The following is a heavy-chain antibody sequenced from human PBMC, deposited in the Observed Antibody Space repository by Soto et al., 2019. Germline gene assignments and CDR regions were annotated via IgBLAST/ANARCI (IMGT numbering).Heavy chain of an antibody. CDR2: SYWDDDK. CDR3: AHRVLRTVFGLVTTTAIYFDF. V-gene: IGHV2-5*02. J-gene: IGHJ4*02. Sequence: QITLNESGPTVVRPTETLTLTCRFSGFSLTTRGVGVGWIRQSPGKAPEWLALSYWDDDKRYSASLKSRLTSTKDTSKNQVVLTVSDLDPTDTATYYCAHRVLRTVFGLVTTTAIYFDFWGQGTPVAVSS. D-gene: IGHD3-3*01. CDR1: GFSLTTRGVG.